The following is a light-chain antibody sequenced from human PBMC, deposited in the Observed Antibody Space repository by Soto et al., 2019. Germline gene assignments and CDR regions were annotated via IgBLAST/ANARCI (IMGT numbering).Light chain of an antibody. CDR3: CSYAGSSTFPYV. Sequence: QSALTQPASVSGSPGQSIPISCTGANKEVVSYNLVSWYQQHPGKAPKLMIYEVSKRPSGVSNRFSGSKSGNTASLTISGLQAEDEADYYCCSYAGSSTFPYVFGTGTKVTVL. CDR1: NKEVVSYNL. J-gene: IGLJ1*01. V-gene: IGLV2-23*02. CDR2: EVS.